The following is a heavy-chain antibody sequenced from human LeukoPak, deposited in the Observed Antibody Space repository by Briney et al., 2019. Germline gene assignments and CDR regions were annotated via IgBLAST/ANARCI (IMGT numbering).Heavy chain of an antibody. CDR1: GLAFSHHW. Sequence: GGSLRLSCAASGLAFSHHWMNWVRQAPGEGLKWVATINQDGSEKHYVDSVKGRFVISRDNAKNSLFLQMNSLRAEDTAVYYCGRGWPGYTSPLDYWGQGILVAVSS. D-gene: IGHD5-12*01. V-gene: IGHV3-7*01. CDR2: INQDGSEK. J-gene: IGHJ4*02. CDR3: GRGWPGYTSPLDY.